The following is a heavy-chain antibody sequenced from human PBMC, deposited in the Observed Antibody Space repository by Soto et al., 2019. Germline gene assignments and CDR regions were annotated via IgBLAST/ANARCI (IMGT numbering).Heavy chain of an antibody. D-gene: IGHD3-3*01. V-gene: IGHV4-31*03. Sequence: PSETLSLTCTVSGGSISSGGYYWSWIRQHPGKGLEWIGYIYYSGSTYYNPSLKSRVTISVDTSKNQFSLKLSSVTAADTAVYYCARWWSGSRQGFDPWGQGTLVTSPQ. CDR3: ARWWSGSRQGFDP. CDR1: GGSISSGGYY. CDR2: IYYSGST. J-gene: IGHJ5*02.